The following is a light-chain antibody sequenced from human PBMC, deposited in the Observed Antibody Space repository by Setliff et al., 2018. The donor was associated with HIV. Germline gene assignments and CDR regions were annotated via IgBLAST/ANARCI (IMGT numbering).Light chain of an antibody. CDR2: DVT. V-gene: IGLV2-11*01. CDR1: ASDIGNYNY. Sequence: QSALTQPRSVSGSPGQSVTISCTGTASDIGNYNYVSWYQQHPDKVPKLIIYDVTKRPSGVPDRFSGSKSGNTASLTISGLQAEDEGDYYCCSYGGTSTSLYVCGTGTKVTVL. J-gene: IGLJ1*01. CDR3: CSYGGTSTSLYV.